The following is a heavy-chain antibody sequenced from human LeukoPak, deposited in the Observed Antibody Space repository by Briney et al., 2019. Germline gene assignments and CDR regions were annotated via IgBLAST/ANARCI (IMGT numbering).Heavy chain of an antibody. Sequence: ASVKVSCKASGYTFTSYAMNWVRQAPGQGLEWMGWINTNTGNPTYAQGLTGRFVFSLDTSVSTAYLQISSLKAEDTAVYYCARGPFGDGYNYGGDYWGQGTLVTVSS. J-gene: IGHJ4*02. CDR1: GYTFTSYA. V-gene: IGHV7-4-1*02. CDR3: ARGPFGDGYNYGGDY. CDR2: INTNTGNP. D-gene: IGHD5-24*01.